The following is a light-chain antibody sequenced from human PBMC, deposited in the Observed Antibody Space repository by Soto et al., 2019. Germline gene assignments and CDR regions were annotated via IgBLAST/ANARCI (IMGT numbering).Light chain of an antibody. V-gene: IGKV1-5*01. Sequence: DIQMTQSPSTLSASVGDRVTITCRASQSISSWLAWYQQKPGKAPKLLIYDASSLESGVPSRFSSSGCGTEFTLIISSLQPDDLADYYIQQYHSYLFSFGGGTKVEIK. CDR3: QQYHSYLFS. CDR1: QSISSW. CDR2: DAS. J-gene: IGKJ4*01.